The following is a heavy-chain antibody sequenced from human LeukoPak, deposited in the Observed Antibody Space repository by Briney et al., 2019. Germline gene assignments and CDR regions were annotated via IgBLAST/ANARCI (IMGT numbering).Heavy chain of an antibody. J-gene: IGHJ1*01. V-gene: IGHV3-21*01. D-gene: IGHD3-10*01. Sequence: GGSLRLSCAASGFTFSSYSMNWVRQAPGKGLEWVSSISSSSSYIYYADSVKGRFTISRDNAKNSLYLQVNSLRAEDTAVYYCARTPVLLWFGVHKAVPGYFQHWGQGTLVTVSS. CDR2: ISSSSSYI. CDR3: ARTPVLLWFGVHKAVPGYFQH. CDR1: GFTFSSYS.